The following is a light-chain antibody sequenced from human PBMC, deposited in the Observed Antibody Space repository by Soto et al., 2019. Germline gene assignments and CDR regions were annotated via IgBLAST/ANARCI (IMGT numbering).Light chain of an antibody. Sequence: QSALTQPRSVSGSPGQSVTISCTGTSSDVGGYDYVSWYQQHPDKAPKLMIYDVSTRPSGVPDRFFGSKSGNTASLTISGLQAEDEAEYYCCSYAGSSNVFGTGTKLTVL. J-gene: IGLJ1*01. CDR3: CSYAGSSNV. CDR2: DVS. V-gene: IGLV2-11*01. CDR1: SSDVGGYDY.